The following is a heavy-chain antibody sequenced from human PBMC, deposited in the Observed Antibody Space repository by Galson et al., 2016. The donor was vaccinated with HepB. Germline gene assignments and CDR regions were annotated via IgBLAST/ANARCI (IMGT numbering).Heavy chain of an antibody. CDR2: ISPSSRYI. D-gene: IGHD1-1*01. CDR3: ARDQEQLADPDYYYYYALDV. Sequence: SLRLSCAASGFSFSSYTFNWVRQAPGKGLEWVSSISPSSRYIYYADSLKCRFIISRDNAKNSLYLQMNSLRADDTGVYFCARDQEQLADPDYYYYYALDVWGQGTPVTVSS. V-gene: IGHV3-21*01. CDR1: GFSFSSYT. J-gene: IGHJ6*02.